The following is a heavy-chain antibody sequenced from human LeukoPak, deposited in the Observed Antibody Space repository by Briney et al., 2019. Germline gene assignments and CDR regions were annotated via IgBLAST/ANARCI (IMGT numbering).Heavy chain of an antibody. V-gene: IGHV3-23*01. D-gene: IGHD3-22*01. CDR2: MSGSDFTT. CDR1: GFTFSNYA. CDR3: AKYYYDISGPQYSLYDY. J-gene: IGHJ4*02. Sequence: GGSLSLSCAASGFTFSNYAMSWVRQAPGKGLEWVSAMSGSDFTTYHADSLKGRFTISRDTSKNTLYLQMNSLRAEDTAVYYCAKYYYDISGPQYSLYDYWGQGTLVIVSS.